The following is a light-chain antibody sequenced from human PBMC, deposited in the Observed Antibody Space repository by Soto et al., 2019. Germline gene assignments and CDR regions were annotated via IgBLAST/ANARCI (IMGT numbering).Light chain of an antibody. V-gene: IGKV1-39*01. CDR3: QQGYDRVLT. Sequence: DIQMTQSPSSLSASVGDRVTITCRASQSIANYLNWYQQKPGKAPNLLIYAASNLQSGVPSRFSGSGSGTDFTLTISSLQPEDFVTYYCQQGYDRVLTFGGGTKVEI. CDR1: QSIANY. CDR2: AAS. J-gene: IGKJ4*01.